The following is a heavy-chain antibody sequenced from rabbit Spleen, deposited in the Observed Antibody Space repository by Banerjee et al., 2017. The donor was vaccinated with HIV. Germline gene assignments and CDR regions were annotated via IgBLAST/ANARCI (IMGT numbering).Heavy chain of an antibody. CDR3: ARDLAATNIYYFDL. CDR1: GFSFSNKAV. Sequence: QEQLVESGGGLVKPGASLTLTCKASGFSFSNKAVMCWVRQAPGKGLEWIACINAVTGKAVYASWAKGRFTFSKTSSTTVTLQMTSLTAADTATYFCARDLAATNIYYFDLWGPGTLVTVS. V-gene: IGHV1S45*01. D-gene: IGHD1-1*01. CDR2: INAVTGKA. J-gene: IGHJ4*01.